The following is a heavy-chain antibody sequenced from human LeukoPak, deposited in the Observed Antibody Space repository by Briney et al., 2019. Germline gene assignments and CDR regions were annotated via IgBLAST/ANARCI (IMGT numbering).Heavy chain of an antibody. CDR1: GGSIRSYY. Sequence: SETLSLTCTVSGGSIRSYYWRWIRQPPRKGLEWIGYISYSGSTTYNPPPKSRVTTSVDTPTNNFSLKLSSVTAADTPVYNCAGGTDSSGWQGVDAFDICGQGTMVTVSS. D-gene: IGHD6-19*01. CDR2: ISYSGST. J-gene: IGHJ3*02. CDR3: AGGTDSSGWQGVDAFDI. V-gene: IGHV4-59*01.